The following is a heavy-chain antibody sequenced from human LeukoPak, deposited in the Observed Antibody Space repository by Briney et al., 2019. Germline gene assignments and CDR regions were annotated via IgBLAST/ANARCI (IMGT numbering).Heavy chain of an antibody. CDR2: IASGHIPI. J-gene: IGHJ4*02. Sequence: GGSLRLSCAASGFSFSNYEMNWVRQAPGKGLEWVSYIASGHIPIHYAESVKGRFTISRDNAKSSLYLQMNSLRAEDTAVYYCARDLYRIVVVPHYFDYWGQGTLVTVSS. V-gene: IGHV3-48*03. CDR3: ARDLYRIVVVPHYFDY. D-gene: IGHD3-22*01. CDR1: GFSFSNYE.